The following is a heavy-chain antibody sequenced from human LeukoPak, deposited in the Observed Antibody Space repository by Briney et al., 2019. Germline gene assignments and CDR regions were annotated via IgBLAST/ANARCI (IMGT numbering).Heavy chain of an antibody. D-gene: IGHD6-6*01. CDR1: GFIFSSYA. CDR2: IRYDGSNK. Sequence: TGGSLRLSCAASGFIFSSYAMNWGRQAPGKGLEWVAFIRYDGSNKYYADSVKGRFTISRDNSKNTLYLQMNSLRAEDTAVYYCAKDLYSSSSGGNWFDPWGQGTLVTVSS. J-gene: IGHJ5*02. V-gene: IGHV3-30*02. CDR3: AKDLYSSSSGGNWFDP.